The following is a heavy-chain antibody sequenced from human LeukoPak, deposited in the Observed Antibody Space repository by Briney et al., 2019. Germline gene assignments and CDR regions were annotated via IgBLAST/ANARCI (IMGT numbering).Heavy chain of an antibody. CDR1: GGSFSGYY. CDR3: ARSEYSYGYGYFDY. D-gene: IGHD5-18*01. Sequence: SETLSLTCAVYGGSFSGYYWSWIRQPPGKGLEWIGYIYYNGDTNYNPSFKSRVTISVDTSKNQFSLKLNSVTAADTAVYYCARSEYSYGYGYFDYWGQGTLSPSPQ. CDR2: IYYNGDT. J-gene: IGHJ4*02. V-gene: IGHV4-59*08.